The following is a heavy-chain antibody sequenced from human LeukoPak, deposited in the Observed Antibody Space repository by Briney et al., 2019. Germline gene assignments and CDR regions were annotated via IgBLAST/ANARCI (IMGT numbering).Heavy chain of an antibody. CDR3: ATEYVRTHYFDW. CDR2: ITSTGTTT. J-gene: IGHJ4*02. V-gene: IGHV1-46*02. D-gene: IGHD3-16*01. CDR1: GYNLNTYH. Sequence: ASVKVSCKASGYNLNTYHMHWVRQAPGQGLEWMGIITSTGTTTICAQRFQGRVTMTRDTSTSTVYMDLSSLRSDDTAVYYCATEYVRTHYFDWWGQGTLVAVSS.